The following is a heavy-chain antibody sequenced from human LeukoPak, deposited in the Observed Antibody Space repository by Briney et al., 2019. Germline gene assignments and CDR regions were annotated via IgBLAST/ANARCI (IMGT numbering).Heavy chain of an antibody. Sequence: PSETLSLTCTVSGGSISSSSYYWGWIRQPPGKGLEWIGSIYYSGSTYYNPSLKSRVTISVDTSKNQFSLKLSSVTAADTAVYYCARDNQDIVATIDYWGQGTLVTVSS. CDR1: GGSISSSSYY. J-gene: IGHJ4*02. CDR2: IYYSGST. D-gene: IGHD5-12*01. V-gene: IGHV4-39*07. CDR3: ARDNQDIVATIDY.